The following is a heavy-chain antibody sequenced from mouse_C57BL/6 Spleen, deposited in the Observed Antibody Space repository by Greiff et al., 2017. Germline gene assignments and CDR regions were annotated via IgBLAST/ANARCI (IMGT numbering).Heavy chain of an antibody. CDR3: ARSGTEFAY. Sequence: VQLQESGAELVRPGTSVKVSCKASGYAFTNYLIEWVKQRPGQGLEWIGVINPGSGGTNYNEKFKGKATLTADKSSSTAYMQLSSLTSEDSAVYFCARSGTEFAYWGQGTLVTVSA. J-gene: IGHJ3*01. CDR2: INPGSGGT. D-gene: IGHD3-1*01. V-gene: IGHV1-54*01. CDR1: GYAFTNYL.